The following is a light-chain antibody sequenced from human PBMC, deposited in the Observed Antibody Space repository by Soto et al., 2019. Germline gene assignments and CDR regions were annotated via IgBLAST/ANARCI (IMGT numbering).Light chain of an antibody. CDR1: QSISVW. Sequence: DIQMTQSPSTLSASVGDRVTIACPASQSISVWLAWYQQKPGKAPKLLIYKASTLKSGVPSRFSGSGSGTEFTLTISSLQPDDFATYYCQHYNSYSEAFGQGTKVDIK. CDR3: QHYNSYSEA. J-gene: IGKJ1*01. V-gene: IGKV1-5*03. CDR2: KAS.